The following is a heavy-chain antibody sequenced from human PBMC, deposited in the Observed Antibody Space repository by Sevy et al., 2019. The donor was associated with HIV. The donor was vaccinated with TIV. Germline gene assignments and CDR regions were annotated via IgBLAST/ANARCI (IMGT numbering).Heavy chain of an antibody. CDR2: IIRILGIA. CDR3: ASDHDYYDSSNYYLPTEYFQH. V-gene: IGHV1-69*04. J-gene: IGHJ1*01. CDR1: GGTFSSYS. D-gene: IGHD3-22*01. Sequence: ASVKVSCKASGGTFSSYSISWVRQAPGQGLEWMGRIIRILGIANYAQKFQGRVTITADKSTSTAYMDLSSLRSEDTAVYSCASDHDYYDSSNYYLPTEYFQHWGQGTLVTVSS.